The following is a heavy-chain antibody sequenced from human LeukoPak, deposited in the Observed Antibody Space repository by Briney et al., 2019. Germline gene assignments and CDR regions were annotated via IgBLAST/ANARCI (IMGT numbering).Heavy chain of an antibody. D-gene: IGHD3-10*01. CDR2: IYYSGST. CDR3: ARAYASGSLGLFDY. J-gene: IGHJ4*02. CDR1: GGSISSSSYY. Sequence: SETLSLTCTVSGGSISSSSYYWGWIRQPPGKGLEWIGSIYYSGSTYYNPSLKSRVTISVDTSKNQFSLRLSSVTAADTAVYYCARAYASGSLGLFDYWGQGTLVTVSS. V-gene: IGHV4-39*07.